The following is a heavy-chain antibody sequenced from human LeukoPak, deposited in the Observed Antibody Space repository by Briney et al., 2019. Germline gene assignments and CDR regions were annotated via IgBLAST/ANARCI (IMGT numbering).Heavy chain of an antibody. CDR1: GYTFTSYG. V-gene: IGHV1-18*01. Sequence: SVKVSCKASGYTFTSYGISWVRQAPGQGLEWMGWISAYNGNTNYAQKLQGRVTMTTDTSTSTAYMELRSLRSDDTAVYYCWYYYDSSNAVVNAFDIWGKGTMVTVSS. D-gene: IGHD3-22*01. CDR2: ISAYNGNT. J-gene: IGHJ3*02. CDR3: WYYYDSSNAVVNAFDI.